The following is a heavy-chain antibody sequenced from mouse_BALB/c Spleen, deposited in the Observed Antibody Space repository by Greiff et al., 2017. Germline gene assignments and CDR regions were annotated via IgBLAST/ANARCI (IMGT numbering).Heavy chain of an antibody. CDR1: GYAFTNYL. CDR2: INPGSGGT. CDR3: ARSSAY. J-gene: IGHJ3*01. Sequence: VQLQQSGAELVRPGTSVKVSCKASGYAFTNYLIEWVKQRPGQGLEWIGVINPGSGGTNYNEKFKGKATLTADKSSSTAYMQLSSLTSDDSAVYFCARSSAYWGQGTLVTVSA. V-gene: IGHV1-54*01.